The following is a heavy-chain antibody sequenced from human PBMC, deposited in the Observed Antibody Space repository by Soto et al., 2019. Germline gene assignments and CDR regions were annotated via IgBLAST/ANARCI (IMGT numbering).Heavy chain of an antibody. CDR1: GFTFSSYG. V-gene: IGHV3-30*18. J-gene: IGHJ4*02. Sequence: QVQLVESGGGVVQPGRSLRLSCAASGFTFSSYGMHWVRQAPGKGLEWVAVISYDGSNKYYADSVKGRFTISRDNSKNTLYLQMNSLRAEDTAVYYCAKGQVGAVDYWGQGTLVTVSS. CDR2: ISYDGSNK. CDR3: AKGQVGAVDY. D-gene: IGHD1-26*01.